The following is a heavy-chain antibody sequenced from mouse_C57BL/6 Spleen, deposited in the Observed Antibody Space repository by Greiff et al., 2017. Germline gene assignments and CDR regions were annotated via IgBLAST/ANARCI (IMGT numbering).Heavy chain of an antibody. V-gene: IGHV5-9-1*02. CDR2: ISSGGDYI. J-gene: IGHJ2*01. CDR1: GFTFSSYA. D-gene: IGHD2-4*01. Sequence: EVQGVESGEGLVKPGGSLKLSCAASGFTFSSYAMSWVRQTPEKRLEWVAYISSGGDYIYYADTVKGRFTISRDNARNTLYLQMSSLKSEDTAMYYCTRDCDYDYFDYWGQGTTLTVSS. CDR3: TRDCDYDYFDY.